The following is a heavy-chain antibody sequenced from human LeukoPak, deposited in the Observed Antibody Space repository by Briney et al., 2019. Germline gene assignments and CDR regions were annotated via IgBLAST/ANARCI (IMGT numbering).Heavy chain of an antibody. CDR2: IRYDTSNK. CDR3: AKDQYRAATVTGDFDY. V-gene: IGHV3-30*02. J-gene: IGHJ4*02. CDR1: GFTFSSYG. D-gene: IGHD4-11*01. Sequence: PGGSLRLSCAASGFTFSSYGMHWVRQAPGKGLEWVAFIRYDTSNKYYADSVKGRFTISIDNSKNTLYLQMNSLRAEDTAVYYCAKDQYRAATVTGDFDYWGQGTLVTVSS.